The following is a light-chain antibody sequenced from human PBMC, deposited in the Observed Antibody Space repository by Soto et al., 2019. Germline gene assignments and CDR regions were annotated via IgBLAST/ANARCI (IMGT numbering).Light chain of an antibody. Sequence: EILMTQSPATLSVSPGARAALSCRASQSVSSNLAWYQQKPGQAPRLLIYGASTRATGIPARFSGSGSGTEFTLTISSLQSEDFAVYYCQQYNNWLRTFGQGTKVDIK. CDR2: GAS. J-gene: IGKJ1*01. V-gene: IGKV3-15*01. CDR3: QQYNNWLRT. CDR1: QSVSSN.